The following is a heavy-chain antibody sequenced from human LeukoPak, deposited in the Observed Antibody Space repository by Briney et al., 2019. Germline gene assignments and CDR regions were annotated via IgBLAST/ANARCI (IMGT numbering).Heavy chain of an antibody. CDR3: ARNLGSGWYYDY. CDR2: INHSGSS. CDR1: GGSFSGYY. D-gene: IGHD6-19*01. V-gene: IGHV4-34*01. Sequence: SETLSLTCAVYGGSFSGYYWSWIRQPPGKGLEWIGEINHSGSSNYNPSLKSRVTISVDTSKNQFSLKLSSVTAADTAVYYCARNLGSGWYYDYWGQGILVTVSS. J-gene: IGHJ4*02.